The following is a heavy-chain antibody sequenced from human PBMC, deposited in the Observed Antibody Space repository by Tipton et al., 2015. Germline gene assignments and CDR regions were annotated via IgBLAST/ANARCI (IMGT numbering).Heavy chain of an antibody. Sequence: GSLRLSCAASGFTVSDYWMSWVRQAPGKGLEWVANIKQDGSEKYYVDSVKGRFTISRDNSKNSLYLQMDSVRPEDTALYYCAKDFSGGNSGIQLDYWGQGTQVTVSS. CDR1: GFTVSDYW. V-gene: IGHV3-7*03. J-gene: IGHJ4*02. CDR3: AKDFSGGNSGIQLDY. D-gene: IGHD4-23*01. CDR2: IKQDGSEK.